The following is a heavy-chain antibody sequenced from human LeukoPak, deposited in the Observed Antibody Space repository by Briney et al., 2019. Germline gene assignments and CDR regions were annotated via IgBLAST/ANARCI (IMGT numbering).Heavy chain of an antibody. CDR2: IYNSGIKT. D-gene: IGHD6-19*01. CDR3: SKDVAPDSGWDLDY. J-gene: IGHJ4*02. V-gene: IGHV3-23*05. CDR1: GFSLSTYS. Sequence: PGGSLRLSCTAPGFSLSTYSMTWVAQGPGKGLEWVSSIYNSGIKTLYADSVKGRFTTSRDNSKNPLYLQMNSLTAEDTAIYYCSKDVAPDSGWDLDYWGQGTLVTVPS.